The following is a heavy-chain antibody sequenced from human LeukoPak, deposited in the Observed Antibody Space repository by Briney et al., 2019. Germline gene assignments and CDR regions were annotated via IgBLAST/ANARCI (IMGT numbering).Heavy chain of an antibody. CDR1: GYTFTSYY. V-gene: IGHV1-18*04. D-gene: IGHD3-22*01. Sequence: ASVKVSCKASGYTFTSYYMHWVRQAPGQGLEWMGWISAYNGNTNYAQKLQGRVTMTTDTSTSTAYMELRSLRSDDTAVYYCARDVEKTSGYYSSFHYFDYWGQGTLVTVSS. J-gene: IGHJ4*02. CDR2: ISAYNGNT. CDR3: ARDVEKTSGYYSSFHYFDY.